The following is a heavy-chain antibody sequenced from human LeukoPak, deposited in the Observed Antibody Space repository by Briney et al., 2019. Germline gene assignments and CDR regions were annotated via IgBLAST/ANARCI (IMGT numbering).Heavy chain of an antibody. V-gene: IGHV3-23*01. J-gene: IGHJ4*02. D-gene: IGHD6-13*01. CDR1: GFTFSSNG. Sequence: PGGSLRPSCAASGFTFSSNGMSWVRQAPGRGLERVSAISASGGSTYYADSVQGRFTISRDNSRNTLYLQMNSLRADDTAVYYCAKTSVAAAGTSSAGPDYWGQGTLVTVSS. CDR2: ISASGGST. CDR3: AKTSVAAAGTSSAGPDY.